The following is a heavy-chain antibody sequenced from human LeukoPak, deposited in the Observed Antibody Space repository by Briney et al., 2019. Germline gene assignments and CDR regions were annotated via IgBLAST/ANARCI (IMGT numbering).Heavy chain of an antibody. Sequence: SQTLSLTCTVSGGSISGGGYYWSWIRQHPGKGLEWIGYIYYSGSTYYNPSLKSRVTISVDTSKNQFSLKLSSVTAADTAVYYCARDGYGSGIWGDSYFDYWGQGTLVTVSS. CDR1: GGSISGGGYY. D-gene: IGHD3-10*01. J-gene: IGHJ4*02. V-gene: IGHV4-31*03. CDR3: ARDGYGSGIWGDSYFDY. CDR2: IYYSGST.